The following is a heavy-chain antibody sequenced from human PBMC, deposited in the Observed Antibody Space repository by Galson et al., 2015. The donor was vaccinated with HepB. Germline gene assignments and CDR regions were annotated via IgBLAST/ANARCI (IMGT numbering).Heavy chain of an antibody. Sequence: SLRLSCAASGFTFSNYSMNWVRQAPGKGLEWVSSVSNSSIYIYYADSVEGRFTISRDNAKNSLYLQMNSLRAEDTAVYYCARDGVYYDSSGYHYYYGMDVWGQGTTVTVSS. V-gene: IGHV3-21*01. CDR2: VSNSSIYI. CDR1: GFTFSNYS. D-gene: IGHD3-22*01. CDR3: ARDGVYYDSSGYHYYYGMDV. J-gene: IGHJ6*02.